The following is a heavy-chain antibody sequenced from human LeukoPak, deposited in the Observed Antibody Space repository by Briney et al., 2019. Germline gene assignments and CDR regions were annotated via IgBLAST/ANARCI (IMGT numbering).Heavy chain of an antibody. CDR2: IYYSGST. CDR3: ARDPTTVTEEYYYYYGMDV. CDR1: GGSISSGGYY. D-gene: IGHD4-17*01. Sequence: PSETLSLTCTVSGGSISSGGYYWSWIRQHPGKGLEWIGYIYYSGSTYYNPSLKSRVTISVDTSKNQFSLKLSSVTAADTAVYYCARDPTTVTEEYYYYYGMDVWGQGTTVTVSS. J-gene: IGHJ6*02. V-gene: IGHV4-31*03.